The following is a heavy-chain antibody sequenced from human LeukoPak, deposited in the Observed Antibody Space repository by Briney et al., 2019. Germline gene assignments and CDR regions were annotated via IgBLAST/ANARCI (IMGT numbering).Heavy chain of an antibody. CDR1: GYTFTSYY. D-gene: IGHD2-2*01. J-gene: IGHJ6*02. V-gene: IGHV1-46*01. Sequence: KPGASVKVSCKASGYTFTSYYMHWVRQAPGQGLEWMGIINPSGGSTSYAQKFQGRVTMTRDTSTSTVYMELSSLRSEDTAVYYCAREGFCSSTSCYDYYYYGMDVWGQWTTVTVSS. CDR2: INPSGGST. CDR3: AREGFCSSTSCYDYYYYGMDV.